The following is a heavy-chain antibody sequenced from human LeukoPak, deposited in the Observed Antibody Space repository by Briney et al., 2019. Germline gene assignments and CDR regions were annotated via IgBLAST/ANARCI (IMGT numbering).Heavy chain of an antibody. CDR2: IRYDGSNK. CDR1: EFTFSSYG. J-gene: IGHJ4*02. Sequence: PGGSLRLSCAASEFTFSSYGMHWVRQAPGKGLEWVAFIRYDGSNKYYADSVQGRFTISRDNSKDMVYLQMNSLRAEDTAVYYCAKAWEAYCGGDCYSAFDYWGQGTLVTVSS. CDR3: AKAWEAYCGGDCYSAFDY. V-gene: IGHV3-30*02. D-gene: IGHD2-21*01.